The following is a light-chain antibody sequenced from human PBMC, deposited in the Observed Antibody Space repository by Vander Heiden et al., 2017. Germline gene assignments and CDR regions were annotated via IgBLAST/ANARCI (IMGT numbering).Light chain of an antibody. CDR2: IDN. CDR3: AAWDDNLNGLYV. CDR1: SSNIGSNS. V-gene: IGLV1-44*01. Sequence: QSVLTQPPSAPGTPGQRVTISCSGSSSNIGSNSVSWYQRLPGTAPKLLIYIDNQRPSGVPDRFSGSKSGTSASLAISGLQSEDEAEYFCAAWDDNLNGLYVFGTGTKVTVL. J-gene: IGLJ1*01.